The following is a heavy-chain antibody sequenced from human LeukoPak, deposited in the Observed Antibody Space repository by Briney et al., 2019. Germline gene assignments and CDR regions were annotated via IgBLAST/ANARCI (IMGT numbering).Heavy chain of an antibody. D-gene: IGHD3-3*01. Sequence: ASVKDSCKASGYTFTSYGISWVRQAPGQGLEWMGWISAYNGNTNYAQKLQGRVTMTTDTSTSTAYMELRSLRSDDTAVYYCARALADFWSGYYTEYYFDYWGQGTLVTVSS. CDR1: GYTFTSYG. V-gene: IGHV1-18*01. CDR2: ISAYNGNT. CDR3: ARALADFWSGYYTEYYFDY. J-gene: IGHJ4*02.